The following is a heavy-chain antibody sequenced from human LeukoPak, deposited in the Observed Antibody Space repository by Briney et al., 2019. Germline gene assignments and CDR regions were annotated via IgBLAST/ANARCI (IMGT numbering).Heavy chain of an antibody. D-gene: IGHD1-26*01. CDR3: ARGWAPRGQKSCFDY. Sequence: SETLSLTCTVSGGSIGIYYWTWIRQSAGKGPEWLGRMYASGDFNYNPFLKSRVTMSVDTSKNQFSLNLNSVAAADTAVYYCARGWAPRGQKSCFDYWGRGTLVTVSS. CDR1: GGSIGIYY. CDR2: MYASGDF. V-gene: IGHV4-4*07. J-gene: IGHJ4*02.